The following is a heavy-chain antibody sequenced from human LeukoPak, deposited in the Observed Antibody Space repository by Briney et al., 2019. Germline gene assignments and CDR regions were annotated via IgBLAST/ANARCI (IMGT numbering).Heavy chain of an antibody. Sequence: GGSLRLSCAASGFTFSTYGMNWVRQAPGKGLEWVSSISGSSSTIYYADSVRGRFTISRDNAKNSLYLQMNSLRDEDTAVYYCARARGFDIWGQGTMVTVSS. CDR2: ISGSSSTI. CDR1: GFTFSTYG. J-gene: IGHJ3*02. CDR3: ARARGFDI. V-gene: IGHV3-48*02. D-gene: IGHD3-10*01.